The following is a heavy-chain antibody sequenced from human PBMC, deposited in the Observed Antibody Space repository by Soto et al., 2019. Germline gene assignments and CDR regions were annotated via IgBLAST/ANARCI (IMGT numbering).Heavy chain of an antibody. CDR1: GFTFSSYA. D-gene: IGHD1-20*01. CDR3: AKDGGITGTIRQYYYYYGMDV. Sequence: GGSLRLSCAASGFTFSSYAMSWVRQAPGKGLEWVSAISGSGGSTYYADSVKGRFTISRDNSKNTLYLQMNSLRAEDTAVYYCAKDGGITGTIRQYYYYYGMDVWGKGTTVTVSS. V-gene: IGHV3-23*01. CDR2: ISGSGGST. J-gene: IGHJ6*04.